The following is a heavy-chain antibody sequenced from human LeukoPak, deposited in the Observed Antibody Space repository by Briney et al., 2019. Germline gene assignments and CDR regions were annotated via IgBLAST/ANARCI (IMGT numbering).Heavy chain of an antibody. V-gene: IGHV4-39*01. CDR1: GGSISSSSYY. CDR2: IYYSGST. D-gene: IGHD6-19*01. CDR3: TRALSSGWDWGAFDI. J-gene: IGHJ3*02. Sequence: PSETLSLTCTVSGGSISSSSYYWGWIRQPPGKGLEWIGSIYYSGSTYYNPSLKSRVTISVETSKNQFSLKLSSVTAADTAVYYCTRALSSGWDWGAFDIWGQGTMVTVSS.